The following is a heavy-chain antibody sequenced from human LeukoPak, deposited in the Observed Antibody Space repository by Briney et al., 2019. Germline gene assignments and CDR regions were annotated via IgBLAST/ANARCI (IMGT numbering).Heavy chain of an antibody. CDR1: GYTFTGYY. CDR3: ASPTSRIAAAGIFDY. J-gene: IGHJ4*02. Sequence: ASVKVSCKASGYTFTGYYMRWVRQAPGQGLEWMGRINPNSGGTNYAQKFQGRVTMTRNTSISTAYMELSSLRSEDTAVYYCASPTSRIAAAGIFDYWGQGTLVTVSS. D-gene: IGHD6-13*01. CDR2: INPNSGGT. V-gene: IGHV1-2*06.